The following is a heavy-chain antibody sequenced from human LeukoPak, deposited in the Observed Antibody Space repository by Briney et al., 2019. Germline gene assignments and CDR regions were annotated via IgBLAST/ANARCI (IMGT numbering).Heavy chain of an antibody. D-gene: IGHD6-19*01. CDR2: IYYSGST. V-gene: IGHV4-59*01. CDR1: GGSISSYY. J-gene: IGHJ3*02. CDR3: ARSLGDSSYDAFDI. Sequence: SETLSLTCTVSGGSISSYYWSWIRQPPGKGLEWIGYIYYSGSTNYNPSLKSRVTISVDTSKNQFSLKLSSVTAADTAVYYCARSLGDSSYDAFDIWGQGTMVTVSS.